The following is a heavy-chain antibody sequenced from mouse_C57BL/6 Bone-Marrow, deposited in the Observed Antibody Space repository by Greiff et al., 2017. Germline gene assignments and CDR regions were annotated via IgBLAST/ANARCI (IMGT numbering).Heavy chain of an antibody. D-gene: IGHD1-1*01. CDR1: GYTFTSYG. J-gene: IGHJ2*01. CDR3: ARVYGNYYGSSYYLYY. CDR2: IYPRSGNN. Sequence: VQLQQSGAELARPGASVKLSCKASGYTFTSYGISWVKQRTGQGLEWIGEIYPRSGNNYYNEKFKGKATLTADKSSRTAYMELRSLTSEDSAVYFCARVYGNYYGSSYYLYYWGQGTTLTVSS. V-gene: IGHV1-81*01.